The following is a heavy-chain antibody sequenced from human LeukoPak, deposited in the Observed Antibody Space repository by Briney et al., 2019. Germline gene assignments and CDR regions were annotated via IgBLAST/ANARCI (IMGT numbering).Heavy chain of an antibody. CDR3: ARGSLLWDDYVWGSDRYTSSSFDY. J-gene: IGHJ4*02. D-gene: IGHD3-16*02. CDR2: TYYRSKWYN. V-gene: IGHV6-1*01. CDR1: GDSVSSNSAA. Sequence: PSQTLSLTCAISGDSVSSNSAAWNWIRQSPSRGLEWLGRTYYRSKWYNDYAVSVKSRITINPDTSKNQFSLQLNSVTPEDTAVYYCARGSLLWDDYVWGSDRYTSSSFDYWGQGTLVTVSS.